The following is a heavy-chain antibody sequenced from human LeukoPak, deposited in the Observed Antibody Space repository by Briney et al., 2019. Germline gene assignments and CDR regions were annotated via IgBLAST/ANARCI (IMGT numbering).Heavy chain of an antibody. Sequence: GGSLRLSCAASGFTFSSYGMSWVRQAPGKGLEWVSAISGSGGSTYYADSVKGRFTISRDNSKNTLYLQMNSLRAEDTAVYYCAKGPIGWELPVTYYFDYWGQGTLATVSS. J-gene: IGHJ4*02. CDR3: AKGPIGWELPVTYYFDY. CDR2: ISGSGGST. V-gene: IGHV3-23*01. D-gene: IGHD1-26*01. CDR1: GFTFSSYG.